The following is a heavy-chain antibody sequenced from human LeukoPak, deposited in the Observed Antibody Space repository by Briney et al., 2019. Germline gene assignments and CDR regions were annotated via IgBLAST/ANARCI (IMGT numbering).Heavy chain of an antibody. D-gene: IGHD2-8*02. CDR3: ARVRWGIYYYMDV. V-gene: IGHV4-59*01. J-gene: IGHJ6*03. CDR2: IYYSGNT. Sequence: SETLSLTCTVSGGSISSSYWSWIRQPPGKGLEWIGYIYYSGNTNYNPSLKSRVTISVDTSKNQFSLKLSSVTAADTAVYYCARVRWGIYYYMDVWGKGTTVTVS. CDR1: GGSISSSY.